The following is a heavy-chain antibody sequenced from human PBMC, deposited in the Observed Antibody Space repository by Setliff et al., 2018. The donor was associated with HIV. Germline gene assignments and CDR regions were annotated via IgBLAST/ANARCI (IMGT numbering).Heavy chain of an antibody. CDR3: ARQLSNSLDF. CDR1: GYTFTDNF. CDR2: IGPRHADT. V-gene: IGHV1-2*02. D-gene: IGHD1-1*01. J-gene: IGHJ4*02. Sequence: GASVKVSCKASGYTFTDNFIHWVRQAPGQGLEWMGWIGPRHADTRTAQRFRGRVSLTRDTSISTAYMELGGLHSDDTALYYCARQLSNSLDFWGQGALVTVSS.